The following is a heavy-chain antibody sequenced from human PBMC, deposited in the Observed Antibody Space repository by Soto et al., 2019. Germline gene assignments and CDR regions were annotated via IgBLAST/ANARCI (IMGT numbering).Heavy chain of an antibody. D-gene: IGHD2-15*01. CDR2: ISYDGSNK. CDR1: GFTFSSYA. J-gene: IGHJ4*02. CDR3: ARDWVAGIAY. V-gene: IGHV3-30-3*01. Sequence: QVQLVESGGGVVQPGRSLRLSCAASGFTFSSYAMHWVRQAPGKGLEWVAVISYDGSNKYYADSVKGRFTISRDNSKNTLYLQMNSLRAEAAAVYYCARDWVAGIAYGGQGPRVPVSS.